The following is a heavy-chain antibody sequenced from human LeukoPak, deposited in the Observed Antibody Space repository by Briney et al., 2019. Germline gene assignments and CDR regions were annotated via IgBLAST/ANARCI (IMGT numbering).Heavy chain of an antibody. Sequence: PGGSLRLSCAASGFTFSSYSMNWVRQAPGKGLEWVSSISSSSYIYYADSVKGRFTISRDNAKNSLYLQMNSLRAEDTAVYYCASAIWSGYYTYYWGQGTLVTVSS. CDR1: GFTFSSYS. CDR2: ISSSSYI. CDR3: ASAIWSGYYTYY. D-gene: IGHD3-3*01. J-gene: IGHJ4*02. V-gene: IGHV3-21*01.